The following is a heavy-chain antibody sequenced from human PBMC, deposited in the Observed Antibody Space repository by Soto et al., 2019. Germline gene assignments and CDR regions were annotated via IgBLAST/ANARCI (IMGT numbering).Heavy chain of an antibody. CDR1: GFTFSSYG. D-gene: IGHD4-17*01. J-gene: IGHJ4*02. CDR2: IWYDGSDK. Sequence: QVQLVESGGGVVQPGRSLRLSCAASGFTFSSYGMHWVRQAPGKGLEWVAVIWYDGSDKFYADSVKGRFTISRYNSKNSWALQRHSSSADDTAVYYCAKGGGTTPPLDSWCQGTLVTVSS. V-gene: IGHV3-33*06. CDR3: AKGGGTTPPLDS.